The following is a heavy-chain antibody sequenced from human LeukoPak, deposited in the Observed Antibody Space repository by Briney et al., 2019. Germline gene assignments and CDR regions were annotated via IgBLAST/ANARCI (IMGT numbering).Heavy chain of an antibody. Sequence: PSETLSLTCTVSGGSISSSSYYWGWIRQPPGKGLEWIGRIYTSGSTNYNPSLKSRVTISVDTSKNQFSLKLSSVTAADTAVYYCARDLGYDYDFWSGSNDAFDIWGQGTMVTVSS. CDR3: ARDLGYDYDFWSGSNDAFDI. CDR2: IYTSGST. CDR1: GGSISSSSYY. J-gene: IGHJ3*02. D-gene: IGHD3-3*01. V-gene: IGHV4-39*07.